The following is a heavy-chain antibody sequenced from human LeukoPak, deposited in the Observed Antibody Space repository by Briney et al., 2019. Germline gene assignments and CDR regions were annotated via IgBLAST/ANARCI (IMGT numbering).Heavy chain of an antibody. J-gene: IGHJ6*03. D-gene: IGHD6-6*01. CDR2: IIPIFGTA. CDR3: ARVPPYSSSVLYYYMDV. V-gene: IGHV1-69*05. CDR1: GGTFSSYA. Sequence: GASVKVSCKASGGTFSSYAISWVRQAPGQGLEWMGGIIPIFGTANYAQKFQGRVTITTDESTSTAYMEPSSLRSEDTAVYYCARVPPYSSSVLYYYMDVWGKGTTVTVSS.